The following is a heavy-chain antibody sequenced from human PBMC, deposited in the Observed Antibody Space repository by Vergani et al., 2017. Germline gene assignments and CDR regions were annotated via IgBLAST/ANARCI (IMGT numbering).Heavy chain of an antibody. J-gene: IGHJ4*02. V-gene: IGHV3-9*01. D-gene: IGHD4-17*01. Sequence: EVQLVESGGGLVQPGRSLRLSCAASGFTFDDYAMHWVRQAPGKGLEWVSGISWNSGSIGYADSVKGRFTISRDNAKNSLYLQMNSLRAEDTAVYYCAKDMHDYGDYGDWGQGTLVTVSS. CDR3: AKDMHDYGDYGD. CDR2: ISWNSGSI. CDR1: GFTFDDYA.